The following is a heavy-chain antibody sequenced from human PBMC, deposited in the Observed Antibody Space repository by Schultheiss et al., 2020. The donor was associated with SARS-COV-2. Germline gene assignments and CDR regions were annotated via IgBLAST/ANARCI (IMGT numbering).Heavy chain of an antibody. J-gene: IGHJ6*02. V-gene: IGHV4-59*01. D-gene: IGHD2-2*01. CDR2: IYYSGST. Sequence: GSLRLSCAVYGGSFSGYYWSWIRQPPGKGLEWIGYIYYSGSTNYNPSLKSRVTISVDTSKNQFSLKLSSVTAADTAVYYCARAAVRGSYYYGMDVWGQGTTVTVSS. CDR3: ARAAVRGSYYYGMDV. CDR1: GGSFSGYY.